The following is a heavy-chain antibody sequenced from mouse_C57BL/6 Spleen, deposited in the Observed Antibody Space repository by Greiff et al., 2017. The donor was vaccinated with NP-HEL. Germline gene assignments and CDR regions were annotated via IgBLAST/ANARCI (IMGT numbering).Heavy chain of an antibody. D-gene: IGHD1-1*01. CDR2: IYPYNGVS. Sequence: VQLQQSGPELVKPGASVKISCKASGYSFTGYYMHWVKQSHGNILDWIGYIYPYNGVSSYNQKFKGKATLTVDKSSSTAYMELRSLTSEYSAVYYCVASITTVVAHWYFDVWGTGTTVTVSS. CDR1: GYSFTGYY. V-gene: IGHV1-31*01. J-gene: IGHJ1*03. CDR3: VASITTVVAHWYFDV.